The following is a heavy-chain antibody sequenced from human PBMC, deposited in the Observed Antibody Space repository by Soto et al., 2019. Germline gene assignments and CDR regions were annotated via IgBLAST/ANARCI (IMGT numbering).Heavy chain of an antibody. CDR1: GFTFSSYW. J-gene: IGHJ3*02. Sequence: GSMRLSCAASGFTFSSYWMSWVRQAPGKGLEWVANIKQDGSEKYYEDSVKGRFTISRDNAKNSLYLQMNSLRAEDTAVYYCARDTGIVATAFDIWGQGTMVTVSS. D-gene: IGHD5-12*01. V-gene: IGHV3-7*01. CDR2: IKQDGSEK. CDR3: ARDTGIVATAFDI.